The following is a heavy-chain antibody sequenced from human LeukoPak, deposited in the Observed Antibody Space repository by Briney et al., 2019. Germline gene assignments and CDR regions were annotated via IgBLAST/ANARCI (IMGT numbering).Heavy chain of an antibody. CDR1: GFTFSSYA. V-gene: IGHV3-23*01. D-gene: IGHD3-3*01. CDR2: ISGSGGST. CDR3: AKSPITTFGVANYYFDY. J-gene: IGHJ4*02. Sequence: GGSLRLSCAASGFTFSSYAMSWVRQAPGKGLEWVSAISGSGGSTYYADSVKGRFTISRDNSKNTLYLQMNSLRAEDTAVYYCAKSPITTFGVANYYFDYWGQGTLVTVSS.